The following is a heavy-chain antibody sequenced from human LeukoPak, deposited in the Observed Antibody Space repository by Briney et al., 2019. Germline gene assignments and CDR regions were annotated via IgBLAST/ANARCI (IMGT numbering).Heavy chain of an antibody. V-gene: IGHV3-21*01. Sequence: GGSLRLSCAASGFAFSDYSMNWVRQAPGKGLEWVSSISSSSSYIYYADSVKGRFTISRDNAKNSLYLQMNSLRAEDTAVYYCASEDYDILTGPYPNHWGQGTLVTVSS. CDR3: ASEDYDILTGPYPNH. CDR2: ISSSSSYI. J-gene: IGHJ5*02. CDR1: GFAFSDYS. D-gene: IGHD3-9*01.